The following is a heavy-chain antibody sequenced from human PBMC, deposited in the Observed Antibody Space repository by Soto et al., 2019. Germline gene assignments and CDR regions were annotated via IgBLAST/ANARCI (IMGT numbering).Heavy chain of an antibody. J-gene: IGHJ6*02. Sequence: EVQLVESGGGLVQPGGSLRLSCAASGFTFSSYWMHWVRQAPGKGLVWVSRINSDGSSTSYADSVKGRFTISRDNAKTTLYLQMNSLRAEDTAVYYCARDSVLRFLEWLPYYYGMDVWGQGTTVTVSS. CDR1: GFTFSSYW. CDR3: ARDSVLRFLEWLPYYYGMDV. CDR2: INSDGSST. D-gene: IGHD3-3*01. V-gene: IGHV3-74*01.